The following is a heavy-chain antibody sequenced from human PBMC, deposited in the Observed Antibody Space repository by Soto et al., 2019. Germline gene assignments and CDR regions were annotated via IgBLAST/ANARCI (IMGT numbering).Heavy chain of an antibody. D-gene: IGHD2-15*01. CDR1: GFTFDDYA. Sequence: EVQLVESGGGLVQPGRSLRLSCAASGFTFDDYAMHWVRQAPGKGLEWVSGISWNSGSIGYADSVKGRFTISRDNAKNSLYLQMNSLRAEDTALYYCAKGKLGYCSGGSCYFDYWGQGTLVTVSS. CDR3: AKGKLGYCSGGSCYFDY. V-gene: IGHV3-9*01. J-gene: IGHJ4*02. CDR2: ISWNSGSI.